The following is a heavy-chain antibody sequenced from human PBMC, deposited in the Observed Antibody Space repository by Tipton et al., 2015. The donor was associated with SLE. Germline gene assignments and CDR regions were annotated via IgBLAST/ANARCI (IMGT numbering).Heavy chain of an antibody. CDR2: VHISGAT. Sequence: TLSLTCAVSGASISNTTFIWAWIRQSAGKGLEWVGHVHISGATNHNPSLKSRLTISADTSKNQFSLKLRSVTAADAATYYCARGEDLIKGGTVDIWGRGTVITVSS. V-gene: IGHV4-61*09. J-gene: IGHJ3*02. CDR3: ARGEDLIKGGTVDI. CDR1: GASISNTTFI. D-gene: IGHD3-10*01.